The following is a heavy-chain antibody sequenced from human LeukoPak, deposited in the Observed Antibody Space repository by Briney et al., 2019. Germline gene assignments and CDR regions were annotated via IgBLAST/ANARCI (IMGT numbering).Heavy chain of an antibody. D-gene: IGHD5-24*01. J-gene: IGHJ4*02. CDR1: GFTFSSYA. CDR3: ARGRDGYNPSFLDY. CDR2: TSYDGSNK. Sequence: GGSLRLSCAASGFTFSSYAMHWVRQAPGKGLEWVAITSYDGSNKYYADSVKGRFTISRDNSKNTVYLQMNSLRAEDTAVYYCARGRDGYNPSFLDYWGQGTLVTVTS. V-gene: IGHV3-30*04.